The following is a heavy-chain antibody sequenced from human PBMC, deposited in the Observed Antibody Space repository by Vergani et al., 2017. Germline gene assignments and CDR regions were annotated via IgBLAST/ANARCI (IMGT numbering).Heavy chain of an antibody. D-gene: IGHD6-6*01. V-gene: IGHV4-4*07. CDR2: IYTSEST. CDR1: GGSIRPYY. Sequence: QVQLQESGPGLVKPSETLSLTCIVSGGSIRPYYWSWIRQPAGKGLGWIGRIYTSESTNYNPSLKSRVTMSVDTSKNQFSLKLSSVTAADTAVYYCAREYSSSVGFLAYWGQGAMVTVSS. CDR3: AREYSSSVGFLAY. J-gene: IGHJ4*02.